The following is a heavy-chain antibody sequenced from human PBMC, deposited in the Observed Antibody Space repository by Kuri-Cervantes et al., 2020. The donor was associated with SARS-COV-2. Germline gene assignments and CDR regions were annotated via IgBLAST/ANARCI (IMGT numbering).Heavy chain of an antibody. Sequence: GESLKISCAAPGFTVSSNYMSWVRQAPGKGLEWVSVIYSGGSTYYADSVKGRFTISRDNSKNTLYLQMNSLRAEDTAVYYCAKAMTTVKTHSNDYWGQGTLVTVSS. D-gene: IGHD4-17*01. CDR1: GFTVSSNY. CDR3: AKAMTTVKTHSNDY. J-gene: IGHJ4*02. V-gene: IGHV3-53*01. CDR2: IYSGGST.